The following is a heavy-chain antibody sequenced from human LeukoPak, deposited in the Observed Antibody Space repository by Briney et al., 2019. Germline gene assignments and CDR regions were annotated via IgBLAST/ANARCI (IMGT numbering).Heavy chain of an antibody. CDR2: IRSNSDGGTI. CDR3: ATDFYDST. D-gene: IGHD3-22*01. J-gene: IGHJ5*02. V-gene: IGHV3-15*07. CDR1: GFTFSNAW. Sequence: GGSLRLSCATSGFTFSNAWMNWVRQAPGKGLEWAGRIRSNSDGGTIDYAAPVKGRFTLSRDDSKTTLYLQMNSLQTEDTAVYYCATDFYDSTWGQGTLVTVSS.